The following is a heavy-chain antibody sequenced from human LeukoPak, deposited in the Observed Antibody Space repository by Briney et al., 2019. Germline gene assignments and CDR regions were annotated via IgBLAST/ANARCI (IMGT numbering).Heavy chain of an antibody. CDR3: ARVVGATTGFDP. CDR2: IYHSGST. CDR1: GGSISSGGYY. Sequence: SETLSLTCTVSGGSISSGGYYWSWIRQPPGKGLEWIGYIYHSGSTCYNPSLKSRVTISVDRSKNQFSLKLSSVTAADTAVYYCARVVGATTGFDPWGQGTLVTVSS. D-gene: IGHD1-26*01. J-gene: IGHJ5*02. V-gene: IGHV4-30-2*01.